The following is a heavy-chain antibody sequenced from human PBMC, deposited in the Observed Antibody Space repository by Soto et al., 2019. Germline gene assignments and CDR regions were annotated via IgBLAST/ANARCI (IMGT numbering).Heavy chain of an antibody. D-gene: IGHD2-2*01. Sequence: SETLSLTCAVYGGSFSGYYWSWIRQPPGKGLEWIGEINHSGSTNYNPSLKSRVTISVDTSKNQFSLKLSSVTAADTAVYYCARGGRYCSSTSCSHWFDPWGQGTLVTVSS. CDR3: ARGGRYCSSTSCSHWFDP. V-gene: IGHV4-34*01. CDR2: INHSGST. J-gene: IGHJ5*02. CDR1: GGSFSGYY.